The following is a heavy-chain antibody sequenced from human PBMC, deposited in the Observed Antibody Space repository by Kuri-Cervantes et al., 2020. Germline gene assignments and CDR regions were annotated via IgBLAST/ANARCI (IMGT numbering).Heavy chain of an antibody. CDR3: ARGRAVYRYYYYYYMDV. Sequence: SQTLSLTCAVSGYSISSNYFWGWIRQPPGKGLELIGTLYHSGNTYYNPSLESRVTISVDTSKNQFSLKLSSVTAADTAVYYCARGRAVYRYYYYYYMDVWGKGTTVTVSS. J-gene: IGHJ6*03. V-gene: IGHV4-38-2*01. CDR2: LYHSGNT. CDR1: GYSISSNYF. D-gene: IGHD5/OR15-5a*01.